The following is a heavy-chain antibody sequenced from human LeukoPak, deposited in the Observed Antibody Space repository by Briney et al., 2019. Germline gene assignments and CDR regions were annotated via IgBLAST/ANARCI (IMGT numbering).Heavy chain of an antibody. D-gene: IGHD4-17*01. CDR3: ASEMTTVPFPYGMDV. V-gene: IGHV4-4*07. J-gene: IGHJ6*02. CDR1: GGSISSYY. CDR2: IYTRVGT. Sequence: SQTLSLTCTVSGGSISSYYWGCSRQPAGKGREWIGRIYTRVGTNYTTSLKSRVTISVDTSKNQFSLKLSSVTAADTAVYYCASEMTTVPFPYGMDVWGQGTTVTVSS.